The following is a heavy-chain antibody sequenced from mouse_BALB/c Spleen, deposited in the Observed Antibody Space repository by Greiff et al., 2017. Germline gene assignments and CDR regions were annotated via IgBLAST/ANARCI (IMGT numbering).Heavy chain of an antibody. Sequence: EVKLEESGGGLVQPGGSLKLSCAASGFTFSSYTMSWVRQTPEKRLEWVAYISNGGGSTYYPDTVKGRFTISRDNAKNTLYLQMSSLKSEDTAMYYCARQSPVGYFDVWGAGTTVTVSS. CDR1: GFTFSSYT. CDR2: ISNGGGST. V-gene: IGHV5-12-2*01. CDR3: ARQSPVGYFDV. J-gene: IGHJ1*01.